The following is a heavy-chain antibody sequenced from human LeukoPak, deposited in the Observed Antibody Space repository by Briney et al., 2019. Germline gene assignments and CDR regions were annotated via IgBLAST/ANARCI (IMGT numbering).Heavy chain of an antibody. Sequence: GGSLRLSCAASGFTFSSYSMNWVRQAPGKGLEWVSSISSSSSYIYYADSVKGRFTISRDNAKNSLYLQMNSLRAEDTAVYDCAREDNWNDVGCDFWGQGTLVSVSS. CDR2: ISSSSSYI. J-gene: IGHJ4*02. CDR1: GFTFSSYS. CDR3: AREDNWNDVGCDF. V-gene: IGHV3-21*01. D-gene: IGHD1-1*01.